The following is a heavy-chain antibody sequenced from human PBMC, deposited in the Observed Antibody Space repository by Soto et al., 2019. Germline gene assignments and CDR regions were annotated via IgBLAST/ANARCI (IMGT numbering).Heavy chain of an antibody. Sequence: QVQLVQSGAEVKKPGSSVKVSCKASGGTFSSYASSWVRQAPGQGLEWMGGIIPIFGTANYAQKFQGRVTITADESTSTACMELSSLRSEDTAVYYCASHSYGYFPHYYHGMDVWGQGTTVTVSS. CDR2: IIPIFGTA. CDR1: GGTFSSYA. CDR3: ASHSYGYFPHYYHGMDV. D-gene: IGHD5-18*01. V-gene: IGHV1-69*12. J-gene: IGHJ6*02.